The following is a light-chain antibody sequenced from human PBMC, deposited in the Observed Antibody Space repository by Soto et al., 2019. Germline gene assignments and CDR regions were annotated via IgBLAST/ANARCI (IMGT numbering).Light chain of an antibody. CDR1: QSVSSN. Sequence: EIVMTQSPATLSVSPGERATLSCRASQSVSSNLAWYQQKPGQAPGLLIYGASTRATGIPARFSGSGSGTEFTLTISSLQSEDFAVYYCQQYYDWPITFGQGTRLEI. J-gene: IGKJ5*01. CDR2: GAS. CDR3: QQYYDWPIT. V-gene: IGKV3-15*01.